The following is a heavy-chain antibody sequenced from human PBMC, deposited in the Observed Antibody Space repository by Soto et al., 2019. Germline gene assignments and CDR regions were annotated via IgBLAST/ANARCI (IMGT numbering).Heavy chain of an antibody. CDR2: ISAYNGNT. Sequence: QVKLVQSGAEVKKTGASVKVSCKASGYTFTSYGISWVRQAPGQGLEWMGWISAYNGNTNYAQKLHGRVTMTRDTSTSTAYMELRSLRSDDTAVYYCARDLIAVAGNPFDYWGQGTQVTVSS. J-gene: IGHJ4*02. D-gene: IGHD6-19*01. CDR1: GYTFTSYG. V-gene: IGHV1-18*01. CDR3: ARDLIAVAGNPFDY.